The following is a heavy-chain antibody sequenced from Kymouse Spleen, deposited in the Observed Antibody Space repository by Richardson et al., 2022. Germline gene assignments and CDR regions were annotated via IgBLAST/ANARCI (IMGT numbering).Heavy chain of an antibody. CDR1: GGSFSGYY. V-gene: IGHV4-34*01. D-gene: IGHD6-13*01. Sequence: QVQLQQWGAGLLKPSETLSLTCAVYGGSFSGYYWSWIRQPPGKGLEWIGEINHSGSTNYNPSLKSRVTISVDTSKNQFSLKLSSVTAADTAVYYCARGPGIAAAGTGNWFDPWGQGTLVTVSS. CDR2: INHSGST. CDR3: ARGPGIAAAGTGNWFDP. J-gene: IGHJ5*02.